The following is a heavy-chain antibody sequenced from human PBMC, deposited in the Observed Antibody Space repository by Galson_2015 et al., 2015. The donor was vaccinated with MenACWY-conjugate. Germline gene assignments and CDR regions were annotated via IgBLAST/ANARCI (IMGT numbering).Heavy chain of an antibody. V-gene: IGHV3-30*02. J-gene: IGHJ4*02. CDR1: GFTFSSYG. D-gene: IGHD2-2*01. Sequence: SLRLSCAASGFTFSSYGMHWVRQAPGKGLEWVTFIRYDGTYKYYADSVKGRFTISRDNSKNTLYLQMNSLRDEDTAVYYCAKVRGLVSPDYWGQGTLVIVSS. CDR2: IRYDGTYK. CDR3: AKVRGLVSPDY.